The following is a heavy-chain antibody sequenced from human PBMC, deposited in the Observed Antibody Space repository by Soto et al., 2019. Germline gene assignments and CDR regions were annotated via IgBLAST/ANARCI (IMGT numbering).Heavy chain of an antibody. CDR2: IYYSGST. J-gene: IGHJ3*02. Sequence: SETLSLTSTVSGGSISSSSYYWGWIRQPPGKGLEWIGSIYYSGSTYYNPSLKSRVTISVDTSKNQFSLKLSSVTAADTAVYYCARSVPAAIWDMAFDIWGQGTMVTVSS. V-gene: IGHV4-39*01. CDR3: ARSVPAAIWDMAFDI. D-gene: IGHD2-2*02. CDR1: GGSISSSSYY.